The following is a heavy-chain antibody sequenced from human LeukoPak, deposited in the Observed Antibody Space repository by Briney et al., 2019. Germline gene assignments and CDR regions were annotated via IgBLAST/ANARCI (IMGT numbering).Heavy chain of an antibody. D-gene: IGHD7-27*01. Sequence: SETLSLTCTVSGGSISSSSYYWGWIRQPPGKGLEWIGSIYCSGSTYYNPSLKSRVTISVDTSKNQFSLKLSSVTAADTAVYYCARYKFWGNFDYWGQGTLVTVSS. CDR2: IYCSGST. J-gene: IGHJ4*02. V-gene: IGHV4-39*07. CDR3: ARYKFWGNFDY. CDR1: GGSISSSSYY.